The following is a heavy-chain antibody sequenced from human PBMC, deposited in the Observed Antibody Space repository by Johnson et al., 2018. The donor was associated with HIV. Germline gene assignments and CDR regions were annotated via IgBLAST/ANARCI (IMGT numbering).Heavy chain of an antibody. J-gene: IGHJ3*02. CDR3: AVYYYGSGSRNDAFDI. Sequence: VQLVESGGGVVQPGRSLRLSCAASGFTFSSYAMHWVRQAPGKGLEWVAVISYDGSNKYYADSVKGRFTISRDNSKNTLYLQMNSLRAEDTAVYYCAVYYYGSGSRNDAFDIWGQGTMVTVSS. V-gene: IGHV3-30-3*02. CDR2: ISYDGSNK. D-gene: IGHD3-10*01. CDR1: GFTFSSYA.